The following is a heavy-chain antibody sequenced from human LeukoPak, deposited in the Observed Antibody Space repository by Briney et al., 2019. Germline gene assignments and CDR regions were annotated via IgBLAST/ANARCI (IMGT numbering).Heavy chain of an antibody. CDR3: AKGRYYHDNSDAFEI. V-gene: IGHV3-23*01. D-gene: IGHD3-22*01. Sequence: GGSLRHSCAASGFTFSSYAISWVRQAPGKGLEWVSAISGSGGSTYYADSVKGRFTISRDNSKNTLYLQMNSLRAEDTAVYQCAKGRYYHDNSDAFEIWGQGTMVTVSS. CDR2: ISGSGGST. J-gene: IGHJ3*02. CDR1: GFTFSSYA.